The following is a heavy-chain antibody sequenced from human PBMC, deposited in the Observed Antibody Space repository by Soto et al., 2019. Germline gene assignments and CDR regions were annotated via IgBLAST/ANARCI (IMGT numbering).Heavy chain of an antibody. V-gene: IGHV1-46*01. D-gene: IGHD2-15*01. CDR2: INPSAGST. Sequence: QVQLVQSGAEVKKPGASVKVSCKASGYTFTSYYMHWVRQAPGQGLEWMGIINPSAGSTSYAQKLQGRVTMTRDTSTSTVYMELSSLRSEDTAVYYCARGRGGSVVVVAATPVGYWGQGTLVTVSS. CDR1: GYTFTSYY. J-gene: IGHJ4*02. CDR3: ARGRGGSVVVVAATPVGY.